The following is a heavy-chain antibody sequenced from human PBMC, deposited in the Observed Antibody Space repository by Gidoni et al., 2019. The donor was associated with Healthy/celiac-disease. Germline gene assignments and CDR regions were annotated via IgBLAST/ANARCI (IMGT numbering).Heavy chain of an antibody. D-gene: IGHD2-2*02. V-gene: IGHV1-69*01. CDR2: IIPIFGTA. J-gene: IGHJ6*03. Sequence: QVQLVQSGAEVKKPGSSVKVSCKASGGTFSSYAISWVRQAPGQGLEWMGGIIPIFGTANYAQKFQGRVTITADESTSTAYMELSSLRSEDTAVYYCARVTPDIVVVPAAIGGNYYYYYMDVWGKGTTVTVSS. CDR3: ARVTPDIVVVPAAIGGNYYYYYMDV. CDR1: GGTFSSYA.